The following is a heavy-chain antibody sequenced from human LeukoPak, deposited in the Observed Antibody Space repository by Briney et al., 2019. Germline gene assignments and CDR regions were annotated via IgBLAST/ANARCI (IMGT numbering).Heavy chain of an antibody. D-gene: IGHD3-3*01. Sequence: ASVKVSCKASGYTFTSYAMHWVRQAPGQRLEWMGWINAGSGNTKYSQKFQDRVTITRDTSASTAYMELSSLRPEDTAVYYCAYDFSGWFDPWGQGTLVTVSS. J-gene: IGHJ5*02. CDR2: INAGSGNT. CDR3: AYDFSGWFDP. V-gene: IGHV1-3*01. CDR1: GYTFTSYA.